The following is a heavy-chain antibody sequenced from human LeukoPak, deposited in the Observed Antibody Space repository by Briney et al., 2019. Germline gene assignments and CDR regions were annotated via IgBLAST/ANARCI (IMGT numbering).Heavy chain of an antibody. J-gene: IGHJ6*03. V-gene: IGHV3-9*01. CDR1: GFTFDDYA. Sequence: GRSLRLSCAASGFTFDDYAMHWVRQAPGKGLEWVSGISWNSGSIGYADSVKGRFTISRDNAKNSLYLQMNSLRAEDTALYYCAKDIVAGDYYYYYMDVWGKGTTVTVPS. D-gene: IGHD6-19*01. CDR2: ISWNSGSI. CDR3: AKDIVAGDYYYYYMDV.